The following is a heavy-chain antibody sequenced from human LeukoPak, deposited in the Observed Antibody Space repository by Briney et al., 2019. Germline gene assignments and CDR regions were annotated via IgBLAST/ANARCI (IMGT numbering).Heavy chain of an antibody. V-gene: IGHV4-34*01. CDR1: GGSFSTYY. D-gene: IGHD5-18*01. CDR2: INQRGTT. J-gene: IGHJ4*02. CDR3: ARTVAAILFDY. Sequence: SETLSLTCAVYGGSFSTYYWSWIRQPPGKGPEWIGEINQRGTTNYKPSLKSRVAISVETSKNQFSLRLSSVTAADTAVYYCARTVAAILFDYWGQGTLVTVSP.